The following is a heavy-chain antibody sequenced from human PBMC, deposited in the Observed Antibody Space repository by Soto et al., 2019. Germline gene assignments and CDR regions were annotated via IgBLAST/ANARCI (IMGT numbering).Heavy chain of an antibody. V-gene: IGHV3-23*01. J-gene: IGHJ6*03. CDR2: ISGSGGST. Sequence: EVQLFESGGGLVQPGGSLRLSCAASRFTFISYAMSWVRQAPGKGLEWVSAISGSGGSTYYADSVKGRFTMSRDNSKNTLYLQMNSLRAEDTAVYYCAKAEYPLLGFYYYYYMDVWGKGTTVTVSS. CDR1: RFTFISYA. CDR3: AKAEYPLLGFYYYYYMDV. D-gene: IGHD2-2*01.